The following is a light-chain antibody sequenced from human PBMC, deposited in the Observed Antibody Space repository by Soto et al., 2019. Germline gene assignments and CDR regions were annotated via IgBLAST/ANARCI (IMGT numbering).Light chain of an antibody. CDR3: QHYGNTPHSVT. J-gene: IGKJ3*01. V-gene: IGKV3-20*01. Sequence: EILLTQSPNTLSLSPGERATLSCRASQSVSSDYLVWYQQKPGQAPRLLIYGASSRATGIPDRLSDSGSGTDFTLTISRLEPEDFAVYYCQHYGNTPHSVTFGPGTKVDIK. CDR1: QSVSSDY. CDR2: GAS.